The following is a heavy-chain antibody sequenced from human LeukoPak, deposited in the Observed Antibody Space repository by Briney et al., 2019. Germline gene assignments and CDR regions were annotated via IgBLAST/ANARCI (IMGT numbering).Heavy chain of an antibody. Sequence: SETLSLTCAVSGASISSYYWTWIRQPPGKGLEWIGYIYYSGSANYNLSLKSRVTISIDTSKNQFSLKLSSVTAADTAVYYCARGGTLDYWGQGTLVTVSS. V-gene: IGHV4-59*13. J-gene: IGHJ4*02. D-gene: IGHD1-26*01. CDR3: ARGGTLDY. CDR1: GASISSYY. CDR2: IYYSGSA.